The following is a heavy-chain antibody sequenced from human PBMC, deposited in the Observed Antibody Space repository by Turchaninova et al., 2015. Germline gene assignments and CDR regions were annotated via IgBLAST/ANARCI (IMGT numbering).Heavy chain of an antibody. CDR2: ISSSSSYI. J-gene: IGHJ4*02. CDR1: GFTFGSDS. V-gene: IGHV3-21*01. D-gene: IGHD1-26*01. CDR3: ARFSRGSPTY. Sequence: EVQLVESGGGWVKPWGSLRRACAASGFTFGSDSMTWVRQAPGKGLECVSSISSSSSYIYYADSVKGRFTISRDNAKNSLYLQMNSLRAEDTAVYYCARFSRGSPTYWGQGTLVTVSS.